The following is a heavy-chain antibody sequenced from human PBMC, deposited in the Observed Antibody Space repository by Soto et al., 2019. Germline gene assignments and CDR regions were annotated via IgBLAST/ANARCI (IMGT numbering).Heavy chain of an antibody. Sequence: QVQLVQSGAEVKKPGASVKVSCKASGYTFTDYYMHWVRQAPGQGLEWMGWINPNSGGTNYAQNFQGRVNMTRDTSISTAYMELNRLRSDDTAVYYCARDQSPSSGWPGMDVWGQGTTVTVSS. CDR1: GYTFTDYY. J-gene: IGHJ6*02. V-gene: IGHV1-2*02. CDR3: ARDQSPSSGWPGMDV. CDR2: INPNSGGT. D-gene: IGHD6-19*01.